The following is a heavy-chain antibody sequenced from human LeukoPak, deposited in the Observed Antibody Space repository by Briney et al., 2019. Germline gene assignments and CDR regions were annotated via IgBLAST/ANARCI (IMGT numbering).Heavy chain of an antibody. V-gene: IGHV4-39*07. J-gene: IGHJ6*03. D-gene: IGHD6-19*01. CDR2: INHSGTT. Sequence: SETLSLTCTVSGGSISNSNYYWTWIRQSPEKGLEWIGEINHSGTTKYNPSLKSRASLSVETSKNQFSLKLSSVTAADTAVYYCASHSSGWSDFYYYMDVWGKGTTVTVSS. CDR3: ASHSSGWSDFYYYMDV. CDR1: GGSISNSNYY.